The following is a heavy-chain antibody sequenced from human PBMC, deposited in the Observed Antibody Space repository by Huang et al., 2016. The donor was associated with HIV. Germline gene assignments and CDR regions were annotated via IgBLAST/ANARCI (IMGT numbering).Heavy chain of an antibody. CDR1: GFIFSSYD. V-gene: IGHV3-30*03. CDR2: TSYDGSSI. CDR3: ARALKRYHMDI. Sequence: QLVESGGGVVQPGGSLRLSCAASGFIFSSYDMHWVRQAPGKGLEWGAITSYDGSSIYYADSVKGRFTVSRDNSKSTLYLQMNSLRTEDTAVYYCARALKRYHMDIWGKGTTVTVSS. J-gene: IGHJ6*03.